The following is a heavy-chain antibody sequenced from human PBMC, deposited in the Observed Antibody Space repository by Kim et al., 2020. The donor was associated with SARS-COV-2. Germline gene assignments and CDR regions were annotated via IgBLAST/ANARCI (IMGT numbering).Heavy chain of an antibody. CDR2: ISSNGGST. CDR1: GFTFSSYA. Sequence: GGSLRLSCAVSGFTFSSYAMHWVRQAPGKGLEYVSAISSNGGSTYYANSVKGRFTISRDNSKNTLYLQMGSLRAEDMAVYYCARGRGSELLWFGELDYWGQGTLVTVSS. CDR3: ARGRGSELLWFGELDY. V-gene: IGHV3-64*01. J-gene: IGHJ4*02. D-gene: IGHD3-10*01.